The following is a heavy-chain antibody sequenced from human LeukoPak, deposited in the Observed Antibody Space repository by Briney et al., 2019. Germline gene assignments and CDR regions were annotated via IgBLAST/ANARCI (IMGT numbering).Heavy chain of an antibody. J-gene: IGHJ4*02. CDR2: INHSGST. CDR3: ARDSSSWLDY. Sequence: SETLSLTCAVYGGSFSGYYWSWIRRPPGKGLEWIGEINHSGSTNYNPSLKSRVTISVDKSKNQFSLKLSSVTAADTAVYYCARDSSSWLDYWGQGTLVTASS. D-gene: IGHD6-13*01. V-gene: IGHV4-34*01. CDR1: GGSFSGYY.